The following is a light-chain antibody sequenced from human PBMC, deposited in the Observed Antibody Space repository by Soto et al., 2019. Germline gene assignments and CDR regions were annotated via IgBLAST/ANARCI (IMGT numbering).Light chain of an antibody. J-gene: IGLJ1*01. CDR2: EVS. Sequence: QSALTQPPSASGSPGQSVTISCTGTSSDVGGYNYVSWYQHHPGKAPKLMVSEVSKRPSGVPDRFSGSKSGNTASLTVSGPRLRDGADYYCISYAGNTSPFVFGTGTKLTVL. V-gene: IGLV2-8*01. CDR1: SSDVGGYNY. CDR3: ISYAGNTSPFV.